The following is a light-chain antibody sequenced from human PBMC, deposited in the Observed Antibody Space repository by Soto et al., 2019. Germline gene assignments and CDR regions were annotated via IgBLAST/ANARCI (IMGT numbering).Light chain of an antibody. V-gene: IGLV2-14*03. CDR3: VSHTSSTTYV. Sequence: QSALTQPAPVSDSPGQSITISCTGTSSDVGGSNFVSWYQQHPGKPPKLIIYDVANRPSGVSNRFSGSKSGSTASLIISRLQTEDEADYYCVSHTSSTTYVFGTGTKV. J-gene: IGLJ1*01. CDR2: DVA. CDR1: SSDVGGSNF.